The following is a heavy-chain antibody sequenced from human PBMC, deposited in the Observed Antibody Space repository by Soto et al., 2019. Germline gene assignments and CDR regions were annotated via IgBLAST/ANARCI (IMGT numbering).Heavy chain of an antibody. J-gene: IGHJ5*02. CDR2: ISGSGGST. V-gene: IGHV3-23*01. D-gene: IGHD5-12*01. CDR1: GFTFSSYA. Sequence: GGSLRLSCAASGFTFSSYAMSWVRQAPGKGLEWVSAISGSGGSTYYADSVKGRFTISRDNSKNTLYLQMNSLRAEDTAVYYCAKAPQSSGYRTTWFDPWGQGTLVTVSS. CDR3: AKAPQSSGYRTTWFDP.